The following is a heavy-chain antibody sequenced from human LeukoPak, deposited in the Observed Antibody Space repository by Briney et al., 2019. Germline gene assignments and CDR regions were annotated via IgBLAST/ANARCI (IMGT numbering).Heavy chain of an antibody. V-gene: IGHV3-30*07. D-gene: IGHD1-26*01. J-gene: IGHJ4*02. CDR2: ISYDGNNK. Sequence: PGGSLRLSCAASGFTFSNCAMHWVRQAPGKGLEWVAFISYDGNNKYYADSVKGRFTISRDNSKNTLYLQMNSLRAEDTAVYYCAKDRVGADPLYFDYWGQGTLVTVSS. CDR1: GFTFSNCA. CDR3: AKDRVGADPLYFDY.